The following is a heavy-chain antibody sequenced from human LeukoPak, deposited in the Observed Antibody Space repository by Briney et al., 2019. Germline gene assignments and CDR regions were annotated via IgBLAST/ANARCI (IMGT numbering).Heavy chain of an antibody. J-gene: IGHJ4*02. D-gene: IGHD5-12*01. Sequence: PGESLRISCQGSGYMFGDYWIAWVRQKPGKGLEWMGIIWPGDSDAKSSPSLQDQVTFSVDKSTRTAYIDLHNLKTSDTATYYCSRLSWGYSGYDGGGDHWGQGTLVIVSS. CDR3: SRLSWGYSGYDGGGDH. CDR1: GYMFGDYW. V-gene: IGHV5-51*01. CDR2: IWPGDSDA.